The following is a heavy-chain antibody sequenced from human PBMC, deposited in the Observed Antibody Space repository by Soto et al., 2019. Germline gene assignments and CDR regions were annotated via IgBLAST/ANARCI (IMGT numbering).Heavy chain of an antibody. CDR2: INAGNGNT. CDR1: GYTFTSYA. Sequence: ASVKVSFKASGYTFTSYAMHWVRQAPGQRLEWMGWINAGNGNTKYSQKFQGRVTITRDTSASTAYMELSSLRSDDTAVYYCARSIAVAGDFDYWGKGTLVTVPS. D-gene: IGHD6-19*01. V-gene: IGHV1-3*01. CDR3: ARSIAVAGDFDY. J-gene: IGHJ4*02.